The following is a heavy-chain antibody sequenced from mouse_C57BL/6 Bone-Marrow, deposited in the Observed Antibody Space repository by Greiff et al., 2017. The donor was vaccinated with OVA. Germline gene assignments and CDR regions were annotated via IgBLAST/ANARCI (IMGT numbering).Heavy chain of an antibody. D-gene: IGHD1-1*01. CDR1: GYTFTSYW. Sequence: QVQLQQPGAELVKPGASVKLSCKASGYTFTSYWMHWVKQRPGQGLEWIGMIHPNSGSTNYNEKFKSKATLTVDKSSSTAYMQLSSLTSEDSAVYYCAYYYGSSYTRVDYLDYWGQGTTLTVSS. J-gene: IGHJ2*01. CDR3: AYYYGSSYTRVDYLDY. CDR2: IHPNSGST. V-gene: IGHV1-64*01.